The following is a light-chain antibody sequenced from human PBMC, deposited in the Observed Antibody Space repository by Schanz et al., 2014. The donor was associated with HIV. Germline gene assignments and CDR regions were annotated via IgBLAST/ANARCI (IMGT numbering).Light chain of an antibody. Sequence: QSVLTQPPSASGTPGQRVTISCSGSSSSIKTNTVNWFQQLPGTAPKLLIYNTYHRPSGVPDRFSGSESGTSASLAISGLQSEDEADYYCGTWDDSLNGWVLGGGTKLTVL. J-gene: IGLJ3*02. CDR2: NTY. CDR1: SSSIKTNT. CDR3: GTWDDSLNGWV. V-gene: IGLV1-44*01.